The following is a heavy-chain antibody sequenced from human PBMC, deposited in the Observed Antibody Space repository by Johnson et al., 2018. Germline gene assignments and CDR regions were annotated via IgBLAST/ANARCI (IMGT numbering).Heavy chain of an antibody. D-gene: IGHD2-21*02. V-gene: IGHV3-11*01. CDR2: IGTSGGTT. J-gene: IGHJ3*02. CDR3: VRDGGGYCGDGCHDAFDI. CDR1: GFAFRDFF. Sequence: QVQLVQSGGGLVKPGGSLRLSCAASGFAFRDFFMTWIRQRPGQGLELVSYIGTSGGTTYSADSVKGRFTISRDNAKNSLFLQMNNLRAEDTAVYYCVRDGGGYCGDGCHDAFDIWGQGTPVTISS.